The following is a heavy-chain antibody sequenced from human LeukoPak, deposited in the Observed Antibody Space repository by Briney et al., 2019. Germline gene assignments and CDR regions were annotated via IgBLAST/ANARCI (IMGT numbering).Heavy chain of an antibody. CDR3: AKSTGRYSYDAPGDY. Sequence: GGSLRLSCAASVFTFSSYAMSWVRQAPGKGLEWVSVISGSGISTYYGDSMKGRFTISRDNSKNTLYLQMNGLGAEDTAVYHCAKSTGRYSYDAPGDYWGQGTLVTVSS. CDR1: VFTFSSYA. J-gene: IGHJ4*02. CDR2: ISGSGIST. D-gene: IGHD5-18*01. V-gene: IGHV3-23*01.